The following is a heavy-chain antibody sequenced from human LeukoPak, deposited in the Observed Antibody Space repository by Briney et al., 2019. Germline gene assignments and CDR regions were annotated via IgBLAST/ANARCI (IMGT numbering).Heavy chain of an antibody. CDR2: FDPEDGET. D-gene: IGHD2-21*02. CDR3: ARVPNGGDEFDP. CDR1: GYTLTELS. Sequence: ASVKVSCKVSGYTLTELSMHWVRQAPGKGLEWMGGFDPEDGETIYAQKFQGRVTMTRDTSRGTAYMELSSLRSEDSVVYYCARVPNGGDEFDPWGQGTLVTVSS. V-gene: IGHV1-24*01. J-gene: IGHJ5*02.